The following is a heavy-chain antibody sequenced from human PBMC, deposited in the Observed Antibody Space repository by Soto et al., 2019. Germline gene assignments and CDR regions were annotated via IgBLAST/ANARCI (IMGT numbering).Heavy chain of an antibody. D-gene: IGHD3-10*01. Sequence: ASVKVSCKASGYTFTRYDINWVRQATGQGLEWMEWMNPKSNTTDYGQKFQGRVTMTRITSISTAYMEQSSQKSEDTAVYYCARCKGTYGSGRRSWFDPWGQGTLVTVSS. CDR3: ARCKGTYGSGRRSWFDP. V-gene: IGHV1-8*01. J-gene: IGHJ5*02. CDR2: MNPKSNTT. CDR1: GYTFTRYD.